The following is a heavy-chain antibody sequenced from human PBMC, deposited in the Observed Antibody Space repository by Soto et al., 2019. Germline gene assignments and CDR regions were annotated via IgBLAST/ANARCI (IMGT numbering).Heavy chain of an antibody. CDR1: GFTFRTSW. Sequence: EVQLVESGGGLVQPGGSLRLSCAASGFTFRTSWMHWVRQAPGKGLVWVSRINGDGSSTSYADSVKGRFTISRDNAKNTLDLQMDSVRAADTAVYYCARGVEYSDGLGTWGQGTLVAVSS. V-gene: IGHV3-74*01. CDR3: ARGVEYSDGLGT. J-gene: IGHJ5*02. CDR2: INGDGSST. D-gene: IGHD5-18*01.